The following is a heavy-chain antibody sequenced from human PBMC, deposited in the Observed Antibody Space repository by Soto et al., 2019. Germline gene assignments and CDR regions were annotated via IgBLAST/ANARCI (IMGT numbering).Heavy chain of an antibody. D-gene: IGHD3-10*01. Sequence: GASVKVSCKVSGYTLTELSMHWVRQAPGKGLEWMGGFDPEDGETIYAQKFQGRVTMTEDTSTDTAYMELSSLRSEDTAVYYCATDLRTLLWFGGQPGYWGQGTLVTVSS. CDR1: GYTLTELS. CDR2: FDPEDGET. CDR3: ATDLRTLLWFGGQPGY. V-gene: IGHV1-24*01. J-gene: IGHJ4*02.